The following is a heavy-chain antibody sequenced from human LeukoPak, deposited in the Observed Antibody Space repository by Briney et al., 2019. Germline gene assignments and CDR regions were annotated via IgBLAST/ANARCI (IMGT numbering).Heavy chain of an antibody. J-gene: IGHJ4*02. CDR3: AKWVGIRFDN. Sequence: GGSLRLSCAAPGFTFSSYAMSWARQAPGKGLGWVSSISGAGGSTNYADSAKGRFTISRDNSKNTLYLQMNSLRAEDTAVYYCAKWVGIRFDNWGQGTLVTVSS. D-gene: IGHD5-18*01. V-gene: IGHV3-23*01. CDR2: ISGAGGST. CDR1: GFTFSSYA.